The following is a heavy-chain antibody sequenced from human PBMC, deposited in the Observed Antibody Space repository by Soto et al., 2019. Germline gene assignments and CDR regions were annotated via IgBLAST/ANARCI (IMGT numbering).Heavy chain of an antibody. V-gene: IGHV1-2*02. CDR1: GYTFTGQD. J-gene: IGHJ4*02. Sequence: ASVKVSCKASGYTFTGQDVHWVRQAPGQGLEWMGWINRYSGDTHYAQKFQGRVTMTRDASISTAYMELSRLTSDDMAMFYCATTKNSNEVVFWGQGTLVTVSS. CDR3: ATTKNSNEVVF. D-gene: IGHD5-18*01. CDR2: INRYSGDT.